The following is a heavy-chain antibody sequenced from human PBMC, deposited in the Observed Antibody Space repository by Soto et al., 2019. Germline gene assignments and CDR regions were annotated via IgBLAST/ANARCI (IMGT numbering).Heavy chain of an antibody. V-gene: IGHV3-53*02. CDR2: IYPGYST. CDR3: ARAGTSSSWNYFNY. D-gene: IGHD6-13*01. Sequence: EVQLVETGGGLIQPGGSLRLSCAASGFTVDNNYMSWVRQAPGKGLEWVSIIYPGYSTYYADSVKGRFTISRDNSKNTLYLQMSSLRAEDTAVYYCARAGTSSSWNYFNYWGQGTLVTVSS. J-gene: IGHJ4*02. CDR1: GFTVDNNY.